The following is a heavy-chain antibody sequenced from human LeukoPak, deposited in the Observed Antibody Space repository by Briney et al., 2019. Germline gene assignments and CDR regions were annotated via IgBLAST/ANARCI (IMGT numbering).Heavy chain of an antibody. V-gene: IGHV1-2*02. CDR1: GYTFTVYY. CDR2: INPNSGGT. D-gene: IGHD2-2*01. CDR3: AREGDCSSTSCRAFDP. Sequence: ASVRVSCKASGYTFTVYYMHWVRQAPGQGLEWMGWINPNSGGTNYAQKFQGRVTMTRDTSISTAYMELSRLRSDDTAVYYCAREGDCSSTSCRAFDPWGQGTLVTVSS. J-gene: IGHJ5*02.